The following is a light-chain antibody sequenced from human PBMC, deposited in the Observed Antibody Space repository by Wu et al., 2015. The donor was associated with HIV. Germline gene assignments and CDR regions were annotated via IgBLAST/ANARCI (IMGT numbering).Light chain of an antibody. Sequence: DIQMTQSPSSLSASVGDRVTITCRASQDIFTYLAWYQQTPGKAPRVLIYDASTLQNGVSSRFSGSGSGTDFTLTISGLQREDFAVYFCQQLNSFPLTFGQGSRLEI. J-gene: IGKJ5*01. V-gene: IGKV1-9*01. CDR1: QDIFTY. CDR3: QQLNSFPLT. CDR2: DAS.